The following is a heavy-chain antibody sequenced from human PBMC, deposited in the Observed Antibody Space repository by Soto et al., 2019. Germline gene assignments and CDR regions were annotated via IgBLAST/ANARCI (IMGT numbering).Heavy chain of an antibody. Sequence: GGSLRLSCAASGFTFSSYAMHWVRQAPGKGLEWVAVISYDGSNKYYADSVKGRFTISRDNSKNTLYLQMNSLRAEDTAVYYCARAYEADYFDDWGQGPLVSVPS. CDR2: ISYDGSNK. J-gene: IGHJ4*02. CDR1: GFTFSSYA. D-gene: IGHD3-16*01. CDR3: ARAYEADYFDD. V-gene: IGHV3-30-3*01.